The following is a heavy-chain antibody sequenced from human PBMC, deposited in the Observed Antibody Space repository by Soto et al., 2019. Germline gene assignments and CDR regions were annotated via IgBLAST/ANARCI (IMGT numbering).Heavy chain of an antibody. J-gene: IGHJ4*02. V-gene: IGHV3-7*01. D-gene: IGHD3-16*01. CDR2: IKQDGSEK. CDR3: ARAGGFWGSLFDY. Sequence: EVQLVESGGGLVQPGGSLRLSCAASGFTFSSYWMSWVRQAPGKGLEWVANIKQDGSEKYYVDSVKGRFTISRDNAKNSLYLQMNSLRAEDTAVYYCARAGGFWGSLFDYWGQGTLVTVSS. CDR1: GFTFSSYW.